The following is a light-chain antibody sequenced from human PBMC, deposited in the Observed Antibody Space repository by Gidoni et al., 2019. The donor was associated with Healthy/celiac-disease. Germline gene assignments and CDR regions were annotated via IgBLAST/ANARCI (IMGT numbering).Light chain of an antibody. CDR1: QVISNY. CDR3: QKYNSAPNT. Sequence: DIQMTQSPSSLSASVGDRVTVTCRASQVISNYLAWYQQKQGKVPKLLIYAASNVQSGVPSRFSGSGAGTDFTITISSLHPEYVATYYCQKYNSAPNTFGQGTKVEIK. V-gene: IGKV1-27*01. CDR2: AAS. J-gene: IGKJ1*01.